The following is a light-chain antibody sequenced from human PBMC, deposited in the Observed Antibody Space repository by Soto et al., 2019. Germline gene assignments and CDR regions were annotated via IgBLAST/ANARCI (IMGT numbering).Light chain of an antibody. CDR3: QQFSSYPLN. V-gene: IGKV3-20*01. CDR2: DAS. CDR1: QTVRNNY. J-gene: IGKJ4*01. Sequence: EFGLTHSLGTLSLSPGVRSTLYCRASQTVRNNYLAWYQQKPGQAPRLLIYDASSRATGIPDRFSGGGSGTDFTLTISRLEPEDFAVYYCQQFSSYPLNFGGGTKVDIK.